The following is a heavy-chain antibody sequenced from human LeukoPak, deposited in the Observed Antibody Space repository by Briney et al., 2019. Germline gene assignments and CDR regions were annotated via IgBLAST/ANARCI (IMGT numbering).Heavy chain of an antibody. CDR2: IKQDGSEK. V-gene: IGHV3-7*01. CDR1: EFTFSNFW. J-gene: IGHJ4*02. Sequence: PGGSLRLSCSASEFTFSNFWMSWVRQAPGKGPEWVANIKQDGSEKYYVDSVKGRFTISRDNAETSLHLQMNSLRAEDTAVYYCARDNHPLPFRIAAAYWGQGTLVTVSS. CDR3: ARDNHPLPFRIAAAY. D-gene: IGHD6-13*01.